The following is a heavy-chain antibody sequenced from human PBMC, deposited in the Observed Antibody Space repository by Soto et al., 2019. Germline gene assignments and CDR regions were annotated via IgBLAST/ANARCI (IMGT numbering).Heavy chain of an antibody. CDR2: IYNSGGT. Sequence: PWETLSLTCSVSGGSISSYYWSWIRHPPGKGLEWIGYIYNSGGTNYNPSLKSRVTISVDTSKNQFSLKLTSVTTTDTAVYYCAYGDSQGPLEYWGQGTLVTVSS. D-gene: IGHD4-17*01. J-gene: IGHJ4*02. CDR1: GGSISSYY. CDR3: AYGDSQGPLEY. V-gene: IGHV4-59*01.